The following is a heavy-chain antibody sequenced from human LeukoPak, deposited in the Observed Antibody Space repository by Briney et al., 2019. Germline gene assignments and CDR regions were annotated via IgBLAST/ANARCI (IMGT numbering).Heavy chain of an antibody. J-gene: IGHJ4*02. D-gene: IGHD6-19*01. V-gene: IGHV1-69*13. Sequence: GASVKVSSKASGGTFSSYAISWVRLAPGQGLEWMGGIIPIFGTANYAQKFQGRVTITADESTSTAYMELSSLRSEDTAVYYCARDIAVAGTVGYFDYWGQGTLVTVSS. CDR1: GGTFSSYA. CDR3: ARDIAVAGTVGYFDY. CDR2: IIPIFGTA.